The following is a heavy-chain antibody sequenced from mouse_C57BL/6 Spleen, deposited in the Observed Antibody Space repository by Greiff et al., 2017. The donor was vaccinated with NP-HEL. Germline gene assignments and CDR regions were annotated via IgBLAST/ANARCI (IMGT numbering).Heavy chain of an antibody. J-gene: IGHJ3*01. CDR2: IDPENGDT. CDR3: TTPLNYYGSSYGFAY. V-gene: IGHV14-4*01. Sequence: VHVKQSGAELVRPGASVKLSCTASGFNIKDDYMHWVKQRPEQGLEWIGWIDPENGDTEYASKFQGKATITADTSSNTAYLQLSSLTSEDTAVYYCTTPLNYYGSSYGFAYWGQGTLVTVSA. D-gene: IGHD1-1*01. CDR1: GFNIKDDY.